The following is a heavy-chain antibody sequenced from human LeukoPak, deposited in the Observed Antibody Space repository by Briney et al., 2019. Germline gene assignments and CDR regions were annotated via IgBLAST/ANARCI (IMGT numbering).Heavy chain of an antibody. CDR1: GFTFSSYA. CDR2: ISGSGGST. Sequence: PGGSLRLSCAASGFTFSSYAMSWVRQAPGKGLEWVSAISGSGGSTYYADSVKGRFTISRDNSKNTLYLQMNSLRAEDTAVYYCAKESPVYYDFWSGHDCWGQGTLVTVSS. D-gene: IGHD3-3*01. J-gene: IGHJ4*02. CDR3: AKESPVYYDFWSGHDC. V-gene: IGHV3-23*01.